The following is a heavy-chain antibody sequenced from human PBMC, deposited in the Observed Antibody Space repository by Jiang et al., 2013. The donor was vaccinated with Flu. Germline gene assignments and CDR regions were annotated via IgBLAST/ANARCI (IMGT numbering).Heavy chain of an antibody. CDR3: ARDVSGDRRGWFDP. V-gene: IGHV1-2*04. D-gene: IGHD5-12*01. CDR1: GYTFTGYY. Sequence: VQLVESGAEVKKPGASVKVSCKASGYTFTGYYMHWVRQAPGQGLEWMGWINPNSGGTNYAQKFQGWVTMTRDTSISTAYMELSRLRSDDTAVYYCARDVSGDRRGWFDPWGQGTLVTVSS. CDR2: INPNSGGT. J-gene: IGHJ5*02.